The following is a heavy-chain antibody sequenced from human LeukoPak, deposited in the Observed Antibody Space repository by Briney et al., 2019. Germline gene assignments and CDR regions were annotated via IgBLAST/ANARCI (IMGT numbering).Heavy chain of an antibody. CDR3: AKAGGGRGYSYGKFDY. V-gene: IGHV3-23*01. CDR2: ISGSGGST. CDR1: GFTFSSYN. J-gene: IGHJ4*02. D-gene: IGHD5-18*01. Sequence: GGSLRLSCAASGFTFSSYNMNWVRQAPGKGLEWVSAISGSGGSTYYAYSVKGGFTISRDNSKNTLYLQMNSLRAEDTAVYYCAKAGGGRGYSYGKFDYWGQGTLVTVSS.